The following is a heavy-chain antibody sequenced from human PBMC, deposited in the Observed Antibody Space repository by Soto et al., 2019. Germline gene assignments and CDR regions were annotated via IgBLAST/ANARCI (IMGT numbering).Heavy chain of an antibody. Sequence: EVRLVESGGGLVQPGGSLRLSCAASGFTFRNYCMHWVRQVPGKGLVWVSRIDSDGSETNYADSVKGRFTISRDNPKNTVYLKMNSLRTEDTAVYYCASQIAAAGTRLYFYGLDAWGQGTTVTVSS. V-gene: IGHV3-74*01. D-gene: IGHD6-25*01. CDR1: GFTFRNYC. J-gene: IGHJ6*01. CDR2: IDSDGSET. CDR3: ASQIAAAGTRLYFYGLDA.